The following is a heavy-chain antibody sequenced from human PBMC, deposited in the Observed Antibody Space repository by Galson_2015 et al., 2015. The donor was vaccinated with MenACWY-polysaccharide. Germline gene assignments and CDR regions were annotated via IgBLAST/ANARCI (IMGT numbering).Heavy chain of an antibody. D-gene: IGHD3-10*01. CDR3: ARGPRNYLDYFDY. V-gene: IGHV5-51*01. J-gene: IGHJ4*02. Sequence: SFRGQVTISADKSINTAYLQWSSLKASDTAMYYCARGPRNYLDYFDYWGQGTLVTVSS.